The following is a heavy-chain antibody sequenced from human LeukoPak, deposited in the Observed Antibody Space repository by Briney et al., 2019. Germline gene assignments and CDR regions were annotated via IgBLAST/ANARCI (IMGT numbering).Heavy chain of an antibody. CDR1: GFTFSSYA. J-gene: IGHJ4*02. CDR3: ARGIPNDY. CDR2: INHSGST. V-gene: IGHV4-34*01. Sequence: LRLSCAASGFTFSSYAMSWIRLPPGKGLEWIGEINHSGSTNYNPSLKSRVTISVDTSKNQFSLKLSSVTAADTAVYYCARGIPNDYWGQGTLVTVSS. D-gene: IGHD2-2*02.